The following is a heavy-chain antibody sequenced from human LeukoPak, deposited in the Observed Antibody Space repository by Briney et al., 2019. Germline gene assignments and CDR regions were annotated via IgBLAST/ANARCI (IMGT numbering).Heavy chain of an antibody. CDR1: GFAFNFYA. CDR3: AKPISGGLAVSADWFDP. J-gene: IGHJ5*02. Sequence: GGSLRLSCAASGFAFNFYAMTWVRQAPGKRLQWVSTIKSSGGNTYYAESVRGRFTISRDNSKDTLYLQLNSLTAEDRAIYYCAKPISGGLAVSADWFDPWGQGTLVAVSS. D-gene: IGHD6-19*01. V-gene: IGHV3-23*01. CDR2: IKSSGGNT.